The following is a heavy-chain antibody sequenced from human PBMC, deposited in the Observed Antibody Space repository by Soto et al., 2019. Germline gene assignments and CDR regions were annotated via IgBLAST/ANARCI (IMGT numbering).Heavy chain of an antibody. D-gene: IGHD3-3*01. J-gene: IGHJ6*02. CDR1: GFTFSSYG. CDR2: ISYDGSNK. Sequence: QVQLVESGGGVVQPGRSLRLSCAASGFTFSSYGMHWVRQAPGKGLEWVAVISYDGSNKYYVDSVKGRFTISRDNSKNQRYLKRYRPIAGDKAVYYGAEEGRHYFFFSSYGDYYGMHVWCQGTTVTVSS. V-gene: IGHV3-30*18. CDR3: AEEGRHYFFFSSYGDYYGMHV.